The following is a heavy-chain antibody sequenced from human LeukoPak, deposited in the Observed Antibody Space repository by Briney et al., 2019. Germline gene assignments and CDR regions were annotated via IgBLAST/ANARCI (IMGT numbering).Heavy chain of an antibody. CDR2: MYYSGST. V-gene: IGHV4-61*01. CDR3: AIWDFGDYVAFDI. J-gene: IGHJ3*02. Sequence: KSSETLSLTCTVSGGSVSSGTYYWSWFRQPPGKGLEWIGFMYYSGSTNHNPSLKSRVSISIDTAKSQFSLKLSSMTAADTAVYYCAIWDFGDYVAFDIWGQGTMVTVSS. CDR1: GGSVSSGTYY. D-gene: IGHD4-17*01.